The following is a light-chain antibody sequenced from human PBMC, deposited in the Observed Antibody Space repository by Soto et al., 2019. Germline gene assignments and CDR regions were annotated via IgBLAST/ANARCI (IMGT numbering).Light chain of an antibody. CDR3: LSYTSSGTYV. J-gene: IGLJ1*01. CDR1: SSDVGHYKY. Sequence: QSVLTQPASVSGSPGQSITISCTGTSSDVGHYKYVSWYQQHPGKAPKLIIYEVSNRPSGVSDRFSGSKSGNTASLTISGLHAEDETDYYCLSYTSSGTYVFGTGTKLTVL. V-gene: IGLV2-14*01. CDR2: EVS.